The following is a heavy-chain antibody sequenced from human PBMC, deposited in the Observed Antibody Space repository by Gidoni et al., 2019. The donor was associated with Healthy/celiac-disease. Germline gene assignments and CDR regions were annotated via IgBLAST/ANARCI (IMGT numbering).Heavy chain of an antibody. CDR1: GGSISSSSYY. V-gene: IGHV4-39*01. J-gene: IGHJ4*02. CDR2: IYYSGST. Sequence: ESGPGLVKPSETLSLTCTVSGGSISSSSYYWGWIRQPPGKGLEWIGIIYYSGSTYYNPSLKSRVTISVDTSKNQFSLKLSSVTAADTAVYYCVRIAVAGTVNYWGQGTLVTVSS. CDR3: VRIAVAGTVNY. D-gene: IGHD6-19*01.